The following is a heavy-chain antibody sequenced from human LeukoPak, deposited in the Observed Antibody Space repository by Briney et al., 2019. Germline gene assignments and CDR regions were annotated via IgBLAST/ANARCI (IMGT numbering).Heavy chain of an antibody. CDR1: SGSFGGYY. V-gene: IGHV4-34*01. D-gene: IGHD1-26*01. Sequence: SETLSLTCDVYSGSFGGYYWSWIRQPPGKGLEWIGEINHSGSTSYNPSLKSRVSISVDASKNQFSLNLSSVTAADTAVYYCARGRWELLSFFDFWGQGTLVTVSS. J-gene: IGHJ4*02. CDR3: ARGRWELLSFFDF. CDR2: INHSGST.